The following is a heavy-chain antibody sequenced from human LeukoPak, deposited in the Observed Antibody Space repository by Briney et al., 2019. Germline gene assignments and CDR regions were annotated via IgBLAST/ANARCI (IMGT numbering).Heavy chain of an antibody. D-gene: IGHD2-21*02. CDR3: ARAEGDDEEFWSYGLDV. Sequence: GGSLRLSCATSGFIFSDYYINWIRQAPGKGLEWISYISSSGNSIFYADSVEGRFSISRDNAKKSVYLQMNSLTDEDTAVYYCARAEGDDEEFWSYGLDVWGQGTTVTVSS. CDR2: ISSSGNSI. V-gene: IGHV3-11*01. J-gene: IGHJ6*02. CDR1: GFIFSDYY.